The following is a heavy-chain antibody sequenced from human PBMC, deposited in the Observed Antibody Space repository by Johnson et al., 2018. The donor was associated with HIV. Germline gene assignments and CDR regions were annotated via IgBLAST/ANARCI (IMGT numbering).Heavy chain of an antibody. Sequence: VQLVESGGGVVQPGRSLRLSCAASGFTFSSYGMHWVRQAPGKGLEWVSGINWNGGSTGYADSVKGRFTISRDNAKHSLYLQMNSLRAEDTALYYCATVVTADLTHGTRGAFDIWGQGTMVTVSS. CDR1: GFTFSSYG. V-gene: IGHV3-20*04. CDR2: INWNGGST. CDR3: ATVVTADLTHGTRGAFDI. D-gene: IGHD4-23*01. J-gene: IGHJ3*02.